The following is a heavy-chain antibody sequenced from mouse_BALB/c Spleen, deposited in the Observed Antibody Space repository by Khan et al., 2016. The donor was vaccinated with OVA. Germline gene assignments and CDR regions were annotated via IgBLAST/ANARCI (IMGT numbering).Heavy chain of an antibody. CDR1: GYTFTDYY. J-gene: IGHJ3*01. CDR2: IYPGSANI. V-gene: IGHV1-77*01. Sequence: QVQLKQSGAELARPGASVNLSCKASGYTFTDYYINWMRQRTGQGLEWIGEIYPGSANIYSNEKFTGTATLTADKSSSTVYMPLSSLTSEDSAVYCCAREWAAWFPYWGQGTLVTVSA. CDR3: AREWAAWFPY.